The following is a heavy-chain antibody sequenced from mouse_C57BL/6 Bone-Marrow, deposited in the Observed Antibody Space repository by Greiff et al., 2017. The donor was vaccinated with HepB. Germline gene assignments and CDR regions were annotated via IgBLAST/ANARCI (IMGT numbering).Heavy chain of an antibody. D-gene: IGHD1-1*01. CDR1: GFTFSSYT. CDR3: AKLITTVVAHYAMDY. V-gene: IGHV5-9*01. J-gene: IGHJ4*01. Sequence: EVKLMESGGGLVKPGGSLKLSCAASGFTFSSYTMSWVRQTPEKRLEWVATISGGGGNTYYPDSVKGRFTISRDNAKNTLYLQMSSLRSEDTALYYCAKLITTVVAHYAMDYWGQGTSVTVSS. CDR2: ISGGGGNT.